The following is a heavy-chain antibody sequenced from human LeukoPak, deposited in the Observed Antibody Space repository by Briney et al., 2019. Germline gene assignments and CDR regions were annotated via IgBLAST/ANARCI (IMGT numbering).Heavy chain of an antibody. D-gene: IGHD3-10*01. CDR3: ARDSFTMVRGVIITVNWFDP. V-gene: IGHV4-4*07. CDR2: IYTSGST. Sequence: SETLSLTCTVSGYSISSYYWSWIRQPAGKGLEWIGRIYTSGSTNYNPSLKSRVTMSVDTSKNQFSLKLSSVTAADTAVYYCARDSFTMVRGVIITVNWFDPWGQGTLVTVSS. CDR1: GYSISSYY. J-gene: IGHJ5*02.